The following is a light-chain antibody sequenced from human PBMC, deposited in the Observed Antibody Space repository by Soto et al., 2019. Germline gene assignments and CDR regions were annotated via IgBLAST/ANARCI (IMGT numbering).Light chain of an antibody. J-gene: IGKJ2*01. V-gene: IGKV3-15*01. CDR3: QQYNNWPPRT. Sequence: EIVMTQSPVTLSVSPGERATLSCRASQSVSNHLAWYQQKPGQAPRLLIYGASTRAIGIPARFSGSGSGTEFTHTISSLQSEDFAVYYCQQYNNWPPRTFGQGTKLEIK. CDR1: QSVSNH. CDR2: GAS.